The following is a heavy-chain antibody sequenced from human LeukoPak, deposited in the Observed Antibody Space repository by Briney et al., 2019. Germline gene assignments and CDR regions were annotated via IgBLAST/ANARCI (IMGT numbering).Heavy chain of an antibody. J-gene: IGHJ6*03. CDR2: IYYSGST. D-gene: IGHD5-18*01. CDR3: ATKGYSYGNKADYYYYYYMDV. Sequence: SETLPLTCTVSGGSISTYYWNWIRQPPGKGLEWIGYIYYSGSTNYNPSLKSRVTISVDTSKNQFSLKLSSVTAADTAVYYCATKGYSYGNKADYYYYYYMDVWGKGTTVTVSS. V-gene: IGHV4-59*01. CDR1: GGSISTYY.